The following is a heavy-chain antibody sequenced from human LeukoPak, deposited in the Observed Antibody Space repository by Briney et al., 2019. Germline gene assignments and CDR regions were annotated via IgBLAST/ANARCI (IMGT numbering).Heavy chain of an antibody. CDR2: ISSSSSTI. J-gene: IGHJ4*02. V-gene: IGHV3-48*02. Sequence: GSLRLSCTASGFTFSTYSMNWVRQAPGKGLEWVSYISSSSSTIYYADSVKGRFTISRDNAKNSLYLQMNSLRDEDTAVYYCARASFQRWLQLGGDWGQGTLVTVSS. CDR3: ARASFQRWLQLGGD. CDR1: GFTFSTYS. D-gene: IGHD5-24*01.